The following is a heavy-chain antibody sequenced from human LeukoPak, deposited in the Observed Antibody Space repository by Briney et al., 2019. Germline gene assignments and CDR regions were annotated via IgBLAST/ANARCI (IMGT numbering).Heavy chain of an antibody. CDR2: VGGSSYYT. J-gene: IGHJ1*01. D-gene: IGHD5-24*01. CDR1: GFTFSSHA. V-gene: IGHV3-23*01. CDR3: ARGDGYNDAEYLQH. Sequence: GGSLRLSCAASGFTFSSHAMNWVRQAPGKGLEWVSVVGGSSYYTHYADSVKGRFTISRDNSKKTLYLQMNSLRVEDTAVYYCARGDGYNDAEYLQHWGQGTLVTVS.